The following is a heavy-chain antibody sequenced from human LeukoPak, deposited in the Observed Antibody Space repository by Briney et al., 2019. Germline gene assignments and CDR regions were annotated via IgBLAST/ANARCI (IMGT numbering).Heavy chain of an antibody. CDR3: ATGIQYDILTGSFDY. Sequence: PGGSLRLSCEASGFTSTHYAMSWVRQAPGKGLEWVSTIGGSGLNTYYADSVKARFTISRDNAKNSLFLQMNSLRAEDTAVYYCATGIQYDILTGSFDYWGQGTLVTVSS. CDR1: GFTSTHYA. CDR2: IGGSGLNT. J-gene: IGHJ4*02. D-gene: IGHD3-9*01. V-gene: IGHV3-23*01.